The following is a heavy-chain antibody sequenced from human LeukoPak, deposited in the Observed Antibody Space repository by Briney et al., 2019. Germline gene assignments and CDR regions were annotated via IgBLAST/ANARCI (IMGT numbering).Heavy chain of an antibody. J-gene: IGHJ4*02. D-gene: IGHD3-9*01. CDR1: GFTFSTYG. CDR2: ISYDGTNK. V-gene: IGHV3-30*18. Sequence: GGSLRLSCPASGFTFSTYGMHWVRQAPGKGLEWVSVISYDGTNKYYTDSVKGRFTISRDNSKNTLYLQMNSLRPEDTAVYYCAKDSLAGYLRGYFDDWGQGTQVTVSS. CDR3: AKDSLAGYLRGYFDD.